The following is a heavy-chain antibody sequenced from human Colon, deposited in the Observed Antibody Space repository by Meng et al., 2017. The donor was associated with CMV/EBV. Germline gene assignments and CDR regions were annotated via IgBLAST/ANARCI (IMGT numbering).Heavy chain of an antibody. Sequence: RAVPGDPPSVGAAVCRWSRQRPGEGMEWIGYILHSRSAHYNPPLNGRVTISVADSQNQFSLKLTSINAANTAVYFWARVDKSAFDIWGQGTVVTVSS. D-gene: IGHD3-9*01. CDR1: GDPPSVGAAV. CDR2: ILHSRSA. V-gene: IGHV4-30-4*01. CDR3: ARVDKSAFDI. J-gene: IGHJ3*02.